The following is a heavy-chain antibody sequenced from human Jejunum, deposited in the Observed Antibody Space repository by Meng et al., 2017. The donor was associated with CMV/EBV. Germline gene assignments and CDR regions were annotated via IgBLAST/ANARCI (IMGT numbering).Heavy chain of an antibody. J-gene: IGHJ3*01. V-gene: IGHV3-21*01. D-gene: IGHD2-21*01. CDR2: ISGNSNYL. CDR1: FALSSLN. CDR3: AKDLYYGDPAAFPL. Sequence: FALSSLNMNWVRQAPGKGLEWVSSISGNSNYLYYADSLKGRFTISRDNAKNSLYLQMDSLRAEDTAVYYCAKDLYYGDPAAFPLWGQGTRVTVSS.